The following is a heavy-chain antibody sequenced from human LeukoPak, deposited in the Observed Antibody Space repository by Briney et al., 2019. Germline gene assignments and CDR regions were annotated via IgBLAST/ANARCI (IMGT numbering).Heavy chain of an antibody. Sequence: SETLSLTCAVSGYSISSGYYWSWIRQPPGKGLEWIGSIYHSGSTYYNPSLKSRVTISVDTSKNQFSLKLSSVTAADTAVYYCARLAYSSGWYVYYWGQGTLVTVSS. V-gene: IGHV4-38-2*01. CDR3: ARLAYSSGWYVYY. D-gene: IGHD6-19*01. J-gene: IGHJ4*02. CDR2: IYHSGST. CDR1: GYSISSGYY.